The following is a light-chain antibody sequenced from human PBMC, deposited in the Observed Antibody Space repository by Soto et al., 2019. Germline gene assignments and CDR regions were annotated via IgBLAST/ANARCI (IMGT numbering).Light chain of an antibody. CDR1: QSISTW. CDR3: QQYNSDSRT. J-gene: IGKJ1*01. CDR2: DAS. Sequence: DFQMTQSPSTLSASVGDRVTITCRASQSISTWLAWYQQKPGNAPKLLIFDASNLESGVPSRFSGSGSGTEFTLTIDSLQPDDFATYYCQQYNSDSRTFGPGTKVDIK. V-gene: IGKV1-5*01.